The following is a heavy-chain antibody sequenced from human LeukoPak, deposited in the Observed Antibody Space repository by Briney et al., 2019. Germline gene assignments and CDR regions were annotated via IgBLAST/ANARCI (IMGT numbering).Heavy chain of an antibody. V-gene: IGHV3-7*01. J-gene: IGHJ4*02. CDR3: ATNLYG. Sequence: GGSLRLSCAASRFTFSNYWTSWVRQAPGKGLEWVANIKQDGSDKYYVDSVKGRFTISRNNAKNSLYLQMNSLRAEDTAVYYCATNLYGGGQGTLVTVSS. CDR2: IKQDGSDK. D-gene: IGHD3-3*01. CDR1: RFTFSNYW.